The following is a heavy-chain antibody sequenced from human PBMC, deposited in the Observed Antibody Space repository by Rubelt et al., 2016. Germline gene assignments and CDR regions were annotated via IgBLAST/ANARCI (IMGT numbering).Heavy chain of an antibody. D-gene: IGHD2-21*01. Sequence: QVQLQESGPGLVKPSETLSLTCSVSGGSISSYYWSWIRQPPGKGLEWIGYSYYSGSTNYNPSLKSRVTISVDTSKNQFSPKLRSVTAADTAVDYCAGRPYRGGYCYFFDYWGQGSLVTVSS. CDR1: GGSISSYY. J-gene: IGHJ4*02. CDR2: SYYSGST. V-gene: IGHV4-59*08. CDR3: AGRPYRGGYCYFFDY.